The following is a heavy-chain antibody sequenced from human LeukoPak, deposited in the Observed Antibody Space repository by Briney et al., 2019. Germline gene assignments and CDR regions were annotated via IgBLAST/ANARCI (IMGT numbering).Heavy chain of an antibody. CDR3: ARDLGQYYDTSDNWFDP. CDR1: GFIFSSYE. Sequence: PGGSLRLSCAASGFIFSSYEMNWVRQAPGKGLEWVSYISSSGSTIYYADSVKGRFTMSRDNAKNSLSLQMNSLRAEDTAVYYCARDLGQYYDTSDNWFDPWGQGTLVTVSS. V-gene: IGHV3-48*03. J-gene: IGHJ5*02. CDR2: ISSSGSTI. D-gene: IGHD3-22*01.